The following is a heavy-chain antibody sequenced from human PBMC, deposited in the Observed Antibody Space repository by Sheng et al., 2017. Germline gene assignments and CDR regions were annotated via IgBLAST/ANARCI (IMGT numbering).Heavy chain of an antibody. V-gene: IGHV4-59*01. CDR3: ARARRDGYNHYWYFDL. D-gene: IGHD5-12*01. Sequence: QVQLQESGPGLVKPSETLSLTCTVSGGSISSYYWSWIRQPPGKGLEWIGYIYYSGSTNYNPSLKSRVTISVDTSKNQFSLKLSSVTAADTAVYYCARARRDGYNHYWYFDLWGRGTLVTVSS. CDR2: IYYSGST. CDR1: GGSISSYY. J-gene: IGHJ2*01.